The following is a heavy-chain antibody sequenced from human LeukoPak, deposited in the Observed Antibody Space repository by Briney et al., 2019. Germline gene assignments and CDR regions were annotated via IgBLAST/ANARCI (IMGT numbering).Heavy chain of an antibody. CDR3: AKDIRITMVRGVTPPC. J-gene: IGHJ4*02. D-gene: IGHD3-10*01. V-gene: IGHV3-23*01. Sequence: GGSLRLSCAASGFTFSSYAMSWVRQAPGKGLEWVSTISGSGGSTYYADSVKGRFTISRDSSKNTLYLQMNSLRAEDTAVYYCAKDIRITMVRGVTPPCWGQGTLVTVSS. CDR2: ISGSGGST. CDR1: GFTFSSYA.